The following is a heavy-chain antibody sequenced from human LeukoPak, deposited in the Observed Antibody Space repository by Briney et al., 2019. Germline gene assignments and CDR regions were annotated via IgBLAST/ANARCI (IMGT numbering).Heavy chain of an antibody. CDR1: GGTLSSYA. CDR2: TIPIFGTA. J-gene: IGHJ4*02. V-gene: IGHV1-69*13. D-gene: IGHD5-18*01. Sequence: SVKVSYKASGGTLSSYAISWVRQAPAQGLEWMGGTIPIFGTANYAQKFQVRVTITADESTSTAYMELSSLRSEDTAVYYCARGGGGYSYGYYYYFDYWGQGTLVTVSS. CDR3: ARGGGGYSYGYYYYFDY.